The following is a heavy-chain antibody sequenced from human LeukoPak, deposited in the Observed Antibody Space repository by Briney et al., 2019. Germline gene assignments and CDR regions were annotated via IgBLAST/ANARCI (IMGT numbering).Heavy chain of an antibody. Sequence: GGSLRLSCAASGFTFSDYSMNWVRQATGKGLEWVSYISSIGATIYYADSVKGRFTISRDNAKNTLYLQMNSLRAEDTAVYYCARDGGTYYYGSGSPDYWGQGTLVTVSS. J-gene: IGHJ4*02. CDR2: ISSIGATI. CDR3: ARDGGTYYYGSGSPDY. V-gene: IGHV3-48*03. CDR1: GFTFSDYS. D-gene: IGHD3-10*01.